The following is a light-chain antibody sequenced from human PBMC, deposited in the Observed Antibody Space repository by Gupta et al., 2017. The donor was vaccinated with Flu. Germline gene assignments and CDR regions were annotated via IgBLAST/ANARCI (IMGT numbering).Light chain of an antibody. CDR3: QQYGSAPCT. CDR2: GAS. V-gene: IGKV3D-20*01. CDR1: QTVRGDY. J-gene: IGKJ2*02. Sequence: ENVLTQSPATLSVSPGERATLSCGASQTVRGDYLAWYQHKPGLAPRLLFYGASSRATGVPERFSGSGSGTDFTLTISRLEPEDFAVYFCQQYGSAPCTFGQGTRLEMK.